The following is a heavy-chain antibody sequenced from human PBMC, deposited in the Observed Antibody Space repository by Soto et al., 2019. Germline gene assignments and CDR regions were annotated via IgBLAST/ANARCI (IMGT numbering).Heavy chain of an antibody. CDR1: GGSISSGGYS. V-gene: IGHV4-30-2*01. J-gene: IGHJ6*02. Sequence: QLQLQESGSGLVKPSQTLSLTCAVSGGSISSGGYSWSWIRQPPGKGLEWIGYIYHSGSTYYNPSLKSRVTISVDRSKNQFSLKMSSVTAADTAVYYCARAHYGDYGYGMDVWGQGTTVTVSS. CDR2: IYHSGST. D-gene: IGHD4-17*01. CDR3: ARAHYGDYGYGMDV.